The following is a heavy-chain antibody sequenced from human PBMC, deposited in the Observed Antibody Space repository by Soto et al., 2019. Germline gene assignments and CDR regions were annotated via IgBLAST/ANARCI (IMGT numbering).Heavy chain of an antibody. Sequence: SETLSLTCTVSGGSISSSSYYWSWIRQTPGKGLEWIGSIHSSGSTDYTPSLKSRVTIAVDTSKNQFSLKLSSVTAADTAVYCCARPELLRYFGWAVPDPPHHDAFDIWGEGTRVT. V-gene: IGHV4-39*01. J-gene: IGHJ3*02. CDR1: GGSISSSSYY. D-gene: IGHD3-9*01. CDR3: ARPELLRYFGWAVPDPPHHDAFDI. CDR2: IHSSGST.